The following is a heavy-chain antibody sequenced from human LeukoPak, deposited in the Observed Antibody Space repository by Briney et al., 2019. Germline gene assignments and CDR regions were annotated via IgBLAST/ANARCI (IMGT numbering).Heavy chain of an antibody. CDR1: GYSFTSYW. CDR3: ARCRAAAGTWDDAFDI. Sequence: GESLKISCKGSGYSFTSYWIGWVRQMPGKGLEWMGIIYPGDSDTRYSPSFQGQVTISADKSISTAYLQWSSLKASDTAMYYCARCRAAAGTWDDAFDIWGQGTMVTVSS. V-gene: IGHV5-51*01. CDR2: IYPGDSDT. J-gene: IGHJ3*02. D-gene: IGHD6-13*01.